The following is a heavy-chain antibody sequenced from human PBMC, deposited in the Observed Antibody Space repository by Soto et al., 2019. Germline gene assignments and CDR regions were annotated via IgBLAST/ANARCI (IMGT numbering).Heavy chain of an antibody. CDR3: TRGWETVGTPTPFAY. CDR1: GGTFSSYA. D-gene: IGHD1-26*01. J-gene: IGHJ4*02. V-gene: IGHV1-69*06. Sequence: QVQLVQSGAEVKKPGSSVKVSCKASGGTFSSYAISWVRQAPGQGLEWMGGIIPIFGTTNYAQKFQGRVAITADKSTSTAYMELSSLRSEDTALYYCTRGWETVGTPTPFAYWGQGTLVTVSS. CDR2: IIPIFGTT.